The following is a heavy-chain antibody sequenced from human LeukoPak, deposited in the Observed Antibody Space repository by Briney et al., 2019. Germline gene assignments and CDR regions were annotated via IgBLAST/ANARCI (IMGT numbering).Heavy chain of an antibody. Sequence: AVQLTNKNSVGNLSSYIIGLVRSAQEQGLEWMGGIIPIFGTANYAQKFQVRVTITTDESTSTAYMELSSLRSEDTAVYYCARGPALYDSSGYYYVPLDYWGQGTLVTVSS. J-gene: IGHJ4*02. V-gene: IGHV1-69*05. D-gene: IGHD3-22*01. CDR3: ARGPALYDSSGYYYVPLDY. CDR1: VGNLSSYI. CDR2: IIPIFGTA.